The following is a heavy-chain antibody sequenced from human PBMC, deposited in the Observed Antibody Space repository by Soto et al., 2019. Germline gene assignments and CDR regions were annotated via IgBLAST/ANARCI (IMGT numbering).Heavy chain of an antibody. J-gene: IGHJ4*02. D-gene: IGHD2-15*01. CDR1: GSSISSGYY. CDR3: ARESGCSGGSCSLPYFFDY. CDR2: IYHSGST. V-gene: IGHV4-38-2*02. Sequence: SETLTLPCAVSGSSISSGYYWGWIRQPPGKGLEWIGSIYHSGSTYYNPSLKSRVTISVDTSKNQFSLKLRSVTAADTAVYYCARESGCSGGSCSLPYFFDYWGQGTLVTVSS.